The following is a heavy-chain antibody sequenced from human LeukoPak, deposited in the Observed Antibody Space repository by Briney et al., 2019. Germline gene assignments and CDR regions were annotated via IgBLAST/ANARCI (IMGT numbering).Heavy chain of an antibody. V-gene: IGHV3-23*01. J-gene: IGHJ4*02. D-gene: IGHD6-19*01. CDR2: IRGSGGGT. Sequence: GGSLRLSCAASGFTFNSYAMSWVRQAPGKGLEWVSAIRGSGGGTYYADSVKGRFTISRDNSKNTLYLQMNSLRDEDTALYYCAKAGIGVVGYFDYWGQGTLVAVSS. CDR1: GFTFNSYA. CDR3: AKAGIGVVGYFDY.